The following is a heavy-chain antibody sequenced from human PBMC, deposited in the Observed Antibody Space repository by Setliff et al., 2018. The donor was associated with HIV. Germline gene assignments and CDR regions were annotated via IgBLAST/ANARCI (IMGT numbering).Heavy chain of an antibody. CDR3: AGDGLWFGDTIGVDY. CDR1: GYTFTSYG. CDR2: ISAYNGNT. V-gene: IGHV1-18*01. J-gene: IGHJ4*02. D-gene: IGHD3-10*01. Sequence: ASVKVSCKASGYTFTSYGISWVRQAPGQGLEWMGWISAYNGNTNYAQKLQGRVTMTTDTSTSTAYMELRSLRSDETAVYYRAGDGLWFGDTIGVDYWGQGTLVTVAS.